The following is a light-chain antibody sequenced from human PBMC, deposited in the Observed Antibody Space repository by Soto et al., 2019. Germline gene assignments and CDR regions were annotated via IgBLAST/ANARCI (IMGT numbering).Light chain of an antibody. J-gene: IGKJ4*01. CDR3: RQLNSNCRLT. CDR2: AAS. V-gene: IGKV1-9*01. CDR1: QGISGY. Sequence: EIQLTQSPSFLSSSVGDRVTITCRASQGISGYLAWYQQKPGKAPKLLIYAASTMRSGVPPRFSSSGSGTEISRVISSLQAEDCSTYYCRQLNSNCRLTFGGGTKVEIK.